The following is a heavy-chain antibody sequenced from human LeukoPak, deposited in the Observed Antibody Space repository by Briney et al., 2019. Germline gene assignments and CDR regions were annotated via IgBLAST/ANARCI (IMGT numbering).Heavy chain of an antibody. CDR3: ARDRGGAYDFWSGYYTGYFDY. D-gene: IGHD3-3*01. CDR1: GFTFSSYE. CDR2: ISDSSTTI. J-gene: IGHJ4*02. Sequence: GGSLRLSCAASGFTFSSYEMNWVRQAPGKGLEWVSYISDSSTTIYYADSVKGRFTISRDNAKNSLYLQMNSLRAEDTAVYYCARDRGGAYDFWSGYYTGYFDYWGQGTLVPVSS. V-gene: IGHV3-48*01.